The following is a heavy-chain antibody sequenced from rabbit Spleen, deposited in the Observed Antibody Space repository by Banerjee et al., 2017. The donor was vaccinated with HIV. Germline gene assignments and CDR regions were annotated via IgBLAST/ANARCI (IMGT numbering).Heavy chain of an antibody. J-gene: IGHJ6*01. V-gene: IGHV1S45*01. D-gene: IGHD1-1*01. CDR2: IDTSDGDT. Sequence: QEQLVEYGGDLVQPEGSLTLTCKASGFSFSNKAVMCWVRQAPGKGLEWIACIDTSDGDTDYANWPKGRFTISKTSSTTVTLQMTRLTAADTATYFCARDTSSSFSSYGMDLWGPGTLVTVS. CDR3: ARDTSSSFSSYGMDL. CDR1: GFSFSNKAV.